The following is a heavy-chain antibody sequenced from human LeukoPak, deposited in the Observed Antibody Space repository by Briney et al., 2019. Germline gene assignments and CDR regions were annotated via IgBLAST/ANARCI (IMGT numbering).Heavy chain of an antibody. CDR1: KFSFSNYS. Sequence: PGGSLRLSCAASKFSFSNYSMNWVRQAPGKGLEWVSYISTSGSNIYYADSVKGRFTISRDNAKNSLYLQMNSLRAEDTAVYYCARDGNVRLLPANDAFDIWGQGTMVTVSS. J-gene: IGHJ3*02. D-gene: IGHD3-22*01. V-gene: IGHV3-21*05. CDR2: ISTSGSNI. CDR3: ARDGNVRLLPANDAFDI.